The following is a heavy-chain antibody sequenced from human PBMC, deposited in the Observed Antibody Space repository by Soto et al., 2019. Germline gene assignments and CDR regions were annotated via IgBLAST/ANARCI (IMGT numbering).Heavy chain of an antibody. CDR1: GFTFSNYW. CDR3: VRDSHGDY. V-gene: IGHV3-74*01. CDR2: IDHDGPT. J-gene: IGHJ4*02. Sequence: EVRLVESGGGLVQPAGSLRLSCAGSGFTFSNYWMHWVRQAPGKGLEWVSRIDHDGPTDYADSVRGRFTISRDNAENTLYLQMNSLRPEDTAVYYCVRDSHGDYWGQGTLVTVSS.